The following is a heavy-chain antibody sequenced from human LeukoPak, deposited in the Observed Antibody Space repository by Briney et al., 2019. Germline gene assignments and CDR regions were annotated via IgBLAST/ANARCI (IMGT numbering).Heavy chain of an antibody. J-gene: IGHJ4*02. Sequence: GGSLRLSCAASRFTFSSYAMSWVRQAPGKGLEWVSSINSSGGRTYYADSVKGRVTISRDNSKNTLYLQMNSLRAEDTAVYYCAKLGGLVGYGGQGTLVTVSS. CDR3: AKLGGLVGY. V-gene: IGHV3-23*01. CDR1: RFTFSSYA. CDR2: INSSGGRT.